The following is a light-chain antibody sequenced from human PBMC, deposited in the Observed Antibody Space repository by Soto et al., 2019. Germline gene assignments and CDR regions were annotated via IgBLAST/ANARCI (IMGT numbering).Light chain of an antibody. V-gene: IGLV2-14*01. CDR1: SSDVGGYNY. CDR2: DVS. Sequence: QSVLTQPASVSGSPGQSITISCTGTSSDVGGYNYVSWYQQHPGKAPKLMIYDVSNRPSGVSNRFSGSKSGNTASLTIPGLQAEDEADYYCSSYTSSSTLGVFGGGTKVTVL. CDR3: SSYTSSSTLGV. J-gene: IGLJ2*01.